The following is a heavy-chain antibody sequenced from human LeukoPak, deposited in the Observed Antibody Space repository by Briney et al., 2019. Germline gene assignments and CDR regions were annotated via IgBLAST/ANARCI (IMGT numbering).Heavy chain of an antibody. CDR2: IYPGDSDT. CDR1: GYSFTNYW. CDR3: ARDSSGYLYNWFDP. Sequence: GESLQISCKGSGYSFTNYWIAWVRPMPGKGLEWMGSIYPGDSDTIYSPSFQGQVTMSADKSISTAYLQWSSLKASDTAMYYCARDSSGYLYNWFDPWGQGTLVTVSS. D-gene: IGHD3-22*01. J-gene: IGHJ5*02. V-gene: IGHV5-51*01.